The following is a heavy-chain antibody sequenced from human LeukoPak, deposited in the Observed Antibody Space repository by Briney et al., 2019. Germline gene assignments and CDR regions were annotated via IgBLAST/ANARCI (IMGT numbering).Heavy chain of an antibody. CDR2: INPNSGGT. CDR3: ARERANSSGWDEGWFDP. CDR1: GYTFTGYY. D-gene: IGHD6-19*01. V-gene: IGHV1-2*04. Sequence: ASVKVSCKASGYTFTGYYMHWVRRAPGQGLEWMGWINPNSGGTNYAQKFQGWVTMTRDTSISTAYMELSRLRSDDTAVYYCARERANSSGWDEGWFDPWGQGTLVTVSS. J-gene: IGHJ5*02.